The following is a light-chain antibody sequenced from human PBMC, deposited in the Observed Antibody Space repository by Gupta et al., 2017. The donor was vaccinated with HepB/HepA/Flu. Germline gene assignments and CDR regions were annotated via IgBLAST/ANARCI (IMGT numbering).Light chain of an antibody. CDR2: AAS. V-gene: IGKV1-39*01. CDR1: QSISSY. Sequence: DIQMTQSPSSLSASVGDRVTITCRESQSISSYLNWYQQKPGKAPELLLYAASPLQTGVPSRFSGSGSGTDSTLTVSSLQPEDFATYYCQETYDTPRTFGGGTKVEIK. CDR3: QETYDTPRT. J-gene: IGKJ4*01.